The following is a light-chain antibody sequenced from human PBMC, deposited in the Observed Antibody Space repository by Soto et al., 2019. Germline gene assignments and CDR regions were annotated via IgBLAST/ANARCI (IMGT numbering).Light chain of an antibody. CDR1: QAISSY. CDR3: QQLNSYPWT. J-gene: IGKJ1*01. V-gene: IGKV1-9*01. CDR2: AAS. Sequence: DIQLTQSPSFLSASVGDRVTITCRASQAISSYLAWFQQRPGKAPKVLIYAASTLQSGVPSRFSGSGSGTEFTLTISSLQPEDFASYFCQQLNSYPWTLGQGTKVEIK.